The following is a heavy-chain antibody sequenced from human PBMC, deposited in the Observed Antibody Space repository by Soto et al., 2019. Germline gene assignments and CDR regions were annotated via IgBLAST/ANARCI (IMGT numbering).Heavy chain of an antibody. CDR3: ASVNSGWYPDN. D-gene: IGHD6-19*01. CDR2: IYDTGST. J-gene: IGHJ4*02. V-gene: IGHV4-39*01. CDR1: GGSVSSGSYY. Sequence: QLQLQESGPGLVKPSETLSLTCTVSGGSVSSGSYYWTWIRQPPGKGLEWIGYIYDTGSTYYNPSLKSRVTISVDTSKNQFSLKLSSVTAADTAVYYCASVNSGWYPDNWGQATLVTVSS.